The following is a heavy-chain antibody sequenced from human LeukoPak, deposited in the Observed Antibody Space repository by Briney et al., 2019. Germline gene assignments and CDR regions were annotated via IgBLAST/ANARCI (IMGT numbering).Heavy chain of an antibody. D-gene: IGHD6-19*01. V-gene: IGHV3-23*01. CDR2: ISGSGGST. J-gene: IGHJ4*02. Sequence: PGGSLRLSCAASGFTFSSYAMSWVRQAPGKGLEWVSAISGSGGSTYYADSVKGRFTISRDNSKNTLYLQMNSLRAEDTAVYHCAKFSTVAGRGGYFDYWGQGTLVTVSS. CDR1: GFTFSSYA. CDR3: AKFSTVAGRGGYFDY.